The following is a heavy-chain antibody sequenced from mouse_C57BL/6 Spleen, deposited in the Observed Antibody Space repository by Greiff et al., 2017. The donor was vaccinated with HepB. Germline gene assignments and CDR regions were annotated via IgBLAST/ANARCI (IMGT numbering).Heavy chain of an antibody. CDR3: ARYDYDDGYYFDY. V-gene: IGHV5-17*01. Sequence: DVKLVESGGGLVKPGGSLKLSCAASGFTFSDYGMHWVRQAPEKGLEWVAYISSGSSTIYYADTVKGRFTISRDNAKNTLFLQMTSLRSEDTAMYYCARYDYDDGYYFDYWGQGTTLTVSS. CDR1: GFTFSDYG. D-gene: IGHD2-4*01. J-gene: IGHJ2*01. CDR2: ISSGSSTI.